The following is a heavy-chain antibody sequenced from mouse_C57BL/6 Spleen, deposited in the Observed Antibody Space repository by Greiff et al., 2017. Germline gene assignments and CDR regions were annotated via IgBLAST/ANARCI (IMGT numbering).Heavy chain of an antibody. V-gene: IGHV1-50*01. D-gene: IGHD2-4*01. Sequence: QVQLQQPGAELVKPGASVKLSCKASGYTFTSYWMQWVKQRPGQGLEWIGEIDPSDSYTNYNQKFKGKATLTVDTSSSTAYMQLSSLTSEDSAVYDCARSDDYDEGFAYWGQGTLVTVSA. CDR1: GYTFTSYW. CDR3: ARSDDYDEGFAY. J-gene: IGHJ3*01. CDR2: IDPSDSYT.